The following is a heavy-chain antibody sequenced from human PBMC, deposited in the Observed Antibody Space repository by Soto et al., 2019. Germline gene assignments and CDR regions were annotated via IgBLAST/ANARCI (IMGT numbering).Heavy chain of an antibody. D-gene: IGHD6-19*01. CDR1: EFTFTTYW. Sequence: EVQLVESGGGLVQPGGSLRLSCAVSEFTFTTYWMTWVRQAPGKGLEWVANIKEDGGQKNYLESVRGRFTISRDNAKKSLFLEMSSLRVEDTAVYFCAGGSGWESESWDQGTLVTVSS. CDR3: AGGSGWESES. J-gene: IGHJ4*02. CDR2: IKEDGGQK. V-gene: IGHV3-7*05.